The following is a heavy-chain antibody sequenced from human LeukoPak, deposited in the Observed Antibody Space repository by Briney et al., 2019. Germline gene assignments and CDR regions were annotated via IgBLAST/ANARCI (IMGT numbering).Heavy chain of an antibody. CDR3: ARDRKNLVGATSSSC. CDR2: ISAYNGNT. V-gene: IGHV1-18*01. D-gene: IGHD1-26*01. Sequence: ASVKVSCKASGYTFTSYGISWVRQAPGQGLEWMGWISAYNGNTNYAQKLQGRVTMTTDTSTSTAYMELRSLRSDDTAVYYCARDRKNLVGATSSSCWGQGTLVTVSS. J-gene: IGHJ4*02. CDR1: GYTFTSYG.